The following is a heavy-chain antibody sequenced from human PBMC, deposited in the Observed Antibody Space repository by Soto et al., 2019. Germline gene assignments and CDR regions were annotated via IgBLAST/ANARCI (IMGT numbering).Heavy chain of an antibody. V-gene: IGHV5-10-1*01. CDR1: GYSFTTYW. J-gene: IGHJ6*02. CDR2: IDPSDSYT. Sequence: PGESLKLSCKGSGYSFTTYWISWVRQMPGKGLEWMGRIDPSDSYTNYSPSFQGHVTISADKSISPAYLQWSSLKASDTAMYYCARSLVATTSFYYGMDLWGQGTTVTVSS. CDR3: ARSLVATTSFYYGMDL. D-gene: IGHD5-12*01.